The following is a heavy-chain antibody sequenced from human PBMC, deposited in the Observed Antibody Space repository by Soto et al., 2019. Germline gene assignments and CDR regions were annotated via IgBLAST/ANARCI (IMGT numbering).Heavy chain of an antibody. CDR1: GFTFGSYW. V-gene: IGHV3-7*03. Sequence: GGSLRLSCAASGFTFGSYWMSWVRQAPGKGLEWVANIKQDGSEKYHVDSVKGRFTISRDNAKNSLYLQMNSLRAEDTAVYYCARLDYDFWSGYYNNFDSWGQGTLVTVS. J-gene: IGHJ4*02. CDR3: ARLDYDFWSGYYNNFDS. CDR2: IKQDGSEK. D-gene: IGHD3-3*01.